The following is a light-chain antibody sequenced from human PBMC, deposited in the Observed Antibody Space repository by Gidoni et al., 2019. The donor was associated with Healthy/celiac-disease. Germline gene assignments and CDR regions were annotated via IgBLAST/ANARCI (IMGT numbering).Light chain of an antibody. CDR3: QSADSSGTYV. Sequence: SYDLPQPPSVSVSPGPPARITCSGDALPKQYAYWYQQKPGQAPVLVIYKDSERPSGIPERFSGSSSGTTVTLTISGVQAEDEADYYCQSADSSGTYVFGTGTKVTVL. CDR2: KDS. V-gene: IGLV3-25*03. J-gene: IGLJ1*01. CDR1: ALPKQY.